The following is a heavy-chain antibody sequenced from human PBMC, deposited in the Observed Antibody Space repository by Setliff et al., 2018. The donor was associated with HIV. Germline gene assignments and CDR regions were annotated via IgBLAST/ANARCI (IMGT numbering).Heavy chain of an antibody. J-gene: IGHJ3*02. D-gene: IGHD6-19*01. Sequence: PGESLKISCKGSGKSLSNYWINWVRQMPGKGLEWVGRIDPSDSYINYGPSFQGHVTISADKSTNTAFLQWSSLKASDSAMYYCSRGIAVAGHDFANTPGDIWGQGTMVTVSS. CDR3: SRGIAVAGHDFANTPGDI. CDR2: IDPSDSYI. CDR1: GKSLSNYW. V-gene: IGHV5-10-1*01.